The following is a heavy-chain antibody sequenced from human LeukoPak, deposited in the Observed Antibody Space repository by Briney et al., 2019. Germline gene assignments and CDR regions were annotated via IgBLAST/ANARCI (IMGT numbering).Heavy chain of an antibody. CDR2: IKGDGSTQ. J-gene: IGHJ6*02. CDR3: ARDLHYYAAMDV. D-gene: IGHD3-10*01. V-gene: IGHV3-7*05. Sequence: GGSLRLSCAASGFTFSSYWMTWVRQAPGKGLEWVANIKGDGSTQHYLDSVKGRFTISRDNAKNSLSLEMNSLRAEDTAVYHCARDLHYYAAMDVWGQGTTVTVSS. CDR1: GFTFSSYW.